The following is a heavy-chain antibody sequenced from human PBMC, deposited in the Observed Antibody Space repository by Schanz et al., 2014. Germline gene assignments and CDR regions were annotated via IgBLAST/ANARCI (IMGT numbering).Heavy chain of an antibody. CDR1: GFNFGSHG. D-gene: IGHD3-10*01. V-gene: IGHV3-21*01. J-gene: IGHJ5*02. CDR2: ISTSGTYM. Sequence: VQLVESGGGVVQPGRSLRLSCAASGFNFGSHGMHWVRQAPGKGLEWVSSISTSGTYMYIADSLKGRLTISRDDAKNSLFLHMNSLRAEDTAVYYCVRDILHRVYDSGSPWGQGTLVTVSS. CDR3: VRDILHRVYDSGSP.